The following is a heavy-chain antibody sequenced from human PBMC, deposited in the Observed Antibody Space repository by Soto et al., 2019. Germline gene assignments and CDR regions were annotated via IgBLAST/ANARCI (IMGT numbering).Heavy chain of an antibody. D-gene: IGHD6-13*01. CDR1: GGSFSSGGYY. J-gene: IGHJ5*02. V-gene: IGHV4-31*03. CDR3: ARGYMNWFDP. CDR2: IFYSGSS. Sequence: QVHLQASGPGLVKPSQTVSLTCNVYGGSFSSGGYYLTWVRQPPGKGLEWIGNIFYSGSSYYNPSRNSRLTLSVDTSKNPSSLKLSSVTAADTAVYYCARGYMNWFDPWGQGTLVTVSS.